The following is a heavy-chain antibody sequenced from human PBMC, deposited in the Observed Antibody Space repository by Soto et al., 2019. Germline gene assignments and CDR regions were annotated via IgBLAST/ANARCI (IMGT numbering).Heavy chain of an antibody. CDR2: ILTTGST. V-gene: IGHV4-4*07. Sequence: SETLSLTCTVSGASLSNYYWTWIRQPAGKGLEWIGRILTTGSTNYNPSLRSRVSMSVDTSNNTFSLSLTSMAAADTGVYYCARGSAVAGTRLWDWGQGTLVTVSS. CDR3: ARGSAVAGTRLWD. D-gene: IGHD6-19*01. CDR1: GASLSNYY. J-gene: IGHJ4*02.